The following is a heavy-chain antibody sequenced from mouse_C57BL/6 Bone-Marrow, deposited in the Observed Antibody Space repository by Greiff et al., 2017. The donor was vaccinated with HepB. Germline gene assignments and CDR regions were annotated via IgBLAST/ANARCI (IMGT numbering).Heavy chain of an antibody. CDR1: GYTFTDYN. CDR3: ARRATVVASGHWYFDV. V-gene: IGHV1-18*01. J-gene: IGHJ1*03. D-gene: IGHD1-1*01. Sequence: VQLQQSGPELVKPGASVKIPCKASGYTFTDYNMDWVKQSHGKSLEWIGDINPNNGGTIYNQKFKGKATLTVDKSSSTAYMELRSLTSEDTAVYYCARRATVVASGHWYFDVWGTGTTVTVSS. CDR2: INPNNGGT.